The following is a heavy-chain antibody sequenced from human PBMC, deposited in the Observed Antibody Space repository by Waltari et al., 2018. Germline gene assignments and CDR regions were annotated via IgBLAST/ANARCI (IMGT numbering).Heavy chain of an antibody. J-gene: IGHJ4*02. Sequence: QVQLVESGGGVVQPGRSLRLSCAASGFTFSSYGMHWVRQAPGKGLEWVAVISYDGSNKYYADSVKGRFTISGDNSKNTLYLQMNSLRAEDTAVYYCAKSAATIQGPFDYWGQGTLVTVSS. CDR3: AKSAATIQGPFDY. CDR2: ISYDGSNK. CDR1: GFTFSSYG. V-gene: IGHV3-30*18. D-gene: IGHD5-12*01.